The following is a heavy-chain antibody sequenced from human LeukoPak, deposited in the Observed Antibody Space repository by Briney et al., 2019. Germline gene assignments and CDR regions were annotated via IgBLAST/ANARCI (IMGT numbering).Heavy chain of an antibody. V-gene: IGHV3-21*01. J-gene: IGHJ5*02. CDR3: ARGPVGTYSYGLSWFDP. D-gene: IGHD5-18*01. Sequence: GGSLRLSCAASGFTFSSYSMNWVRQAPGKGLEWVSSISSSSSYIYYADSVKGRFTTSRDNAKNSLYLQMNSLRAEDTAVYYCARGPVGTYSYGLSWFDPWGQGTLVTASS. CDR1: GFTFSSYS. CDR2: ISSSSSYI.